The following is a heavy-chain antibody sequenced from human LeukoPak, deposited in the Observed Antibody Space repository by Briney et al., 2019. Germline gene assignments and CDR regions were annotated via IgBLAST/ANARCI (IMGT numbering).Heavy chain of an antibody. CDR3: ARHVGILWFGELIGWFDP. D-gene: IGHD3-10*01. CDR2: IYHSGST. CDR1: GYSISSSYY. Sequence: PSETLSLTCAVSGYSISSSYYWGWIRQPPGKGLEWIGTIYHSGSTHYNPSLKSRVTLSVDTSKNQFSLKLRSVAAADTAVYYCARHVGILWFGELIGWFDPWGQGTLVTVSS. J-gene: IGHJ5*02. V-gene: IGHV4-38-2*01.